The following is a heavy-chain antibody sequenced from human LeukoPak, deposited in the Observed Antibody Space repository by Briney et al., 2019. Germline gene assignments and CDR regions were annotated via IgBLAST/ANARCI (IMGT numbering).Heavy chain of an antibody. D-gene: IGHD6-19*01. Sequence: HTGGSLRLSCAASGFTFSIYAMSWVRQAPGKWLEWVSVINSNGGTAHYAGSVRGRFTISRDNSKNIVSLQMKSLRADDTAIYFCVRDRGSGWYYMDLWGQGTLVTVSS. CDR1: GFTFSIYA. CDR2: INSNGGTA. CDR3: VRDRGSGWYYMDL. V-gene: IGHV3-23*01. J-gene: IGHJ4*02.